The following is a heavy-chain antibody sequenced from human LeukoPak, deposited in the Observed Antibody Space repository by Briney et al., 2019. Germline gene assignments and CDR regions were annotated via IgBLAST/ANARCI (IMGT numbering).Heavy chain of an antibody. J-gene: IGHJ4*02. V-gene: IGHV4-59*01. D-gene: IGHD2-15*01. Sequence: PSETLSLTCTVSGGSISSYYWSWIRQPPGKGLEWIGYIYYSGSTNYNPSLKSRVTISVDTSKNQFSLKLSSVTAADTAVYYCARTVVVVAHFDYWGQGTLVTVSS. CDR1: GGSISSYY. CDR2: IYYSGST. CDR3: ARTVVVVAHFDY.